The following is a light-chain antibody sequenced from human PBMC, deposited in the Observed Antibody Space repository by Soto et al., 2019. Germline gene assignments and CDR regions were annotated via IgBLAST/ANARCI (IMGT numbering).Light chain of an antibody. CDR3: PHYNNWPPT. Sequence: ERLITQARTTLAVAPGEKATVPCRASQSVSSNLAWYQQKPGQAPRLLIYGASTRATGIPARFSGSGSGTDFTLTITSLQSEDFAVYSCPHYNNWPPTFGPGTKVDIK. J-gene: IGKJ3*01. CDR1: QSVSSN. CDR2: GAS. V-gene: IGKV3-15*01.